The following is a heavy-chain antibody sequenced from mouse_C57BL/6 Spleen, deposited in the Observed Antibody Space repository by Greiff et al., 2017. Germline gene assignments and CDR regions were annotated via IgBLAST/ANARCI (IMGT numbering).Heavy chain of an antibody. Sequence: EVKLVESGPELVKPGASVKISCKASGYSFTDYNMNWVKQSNGKSLEWIGVINPNYGTTSYNQKFKGKATLTVDQSSSTTYMQLNSLTSEDSAVYYCARGRYYGSSYDWYFDVWGTGTTVTVSS. CDR1: GYSFTDYN. D-gene: IGHD1-1*01. CDR3: ARGRYYGSSYDWYFDV. V-gene: IGHV1-39*01. J-gene: IGHJ1*03. CDR2: INPNYGTT.